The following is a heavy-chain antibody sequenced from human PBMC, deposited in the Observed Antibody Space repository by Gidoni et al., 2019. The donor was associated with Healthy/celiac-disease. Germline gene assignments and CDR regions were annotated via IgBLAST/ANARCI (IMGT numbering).Heavy chain of an antibody. Sequence: QVQLVQSVAEVKKPGASVKVSCTASGYTFNSYGISWVRQAPGQGLDWMGWISSYNDTTNYAQKLQGRVTITTDTSTSTAYMELRSLGSDDTAVYYCAISVHYYDSSGYAVDAFDIWGQGTMVTVSS. CDR1: GYTFNSYG. J-gene: IGHJ3*02. CDR2: ISSYNDTT. V-gene: IGHV1-18*01. D-gene: IGHD3-22*01. CDR3: AISVHYYDSSGYAVDAFDI.